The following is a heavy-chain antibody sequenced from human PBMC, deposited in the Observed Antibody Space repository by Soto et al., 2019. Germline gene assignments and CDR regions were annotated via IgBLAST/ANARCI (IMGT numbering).Heavy chain of an antibody. Sequence: QVQLQESGPGLVKPSETLSLTCTVSGGSISSYYWSWIRQPPGKGLEWIGYIYYSGSTNYNPSPTIRGTISVDTSKNQLSLKLSSVTAADTAVYYCARSDGRYWGQGNLVTVSS. CDR2: IYYSGST. J-gene: IGHJ4*02. CDR1: GGSISSYY. CDR3: ARSDGRY. V-gene: IGHV4-59*01.